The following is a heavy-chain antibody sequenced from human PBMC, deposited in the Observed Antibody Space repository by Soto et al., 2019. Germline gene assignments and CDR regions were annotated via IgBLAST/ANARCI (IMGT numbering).Heavy chain of an antibody. V-gene: IGHV3-23*01. CDR1: GYTVSSYA. CDR3: AGATVTGTTIFDY. J-gene: IGHJ4*01. CDR2: ISGSGGST. D-gene: IGHD4-17*01. Sequence: GSSTRLFSTAAGYTVSSYAMSWVRQAPGKGLEWVSAISGSGGSTYYADSVKGRFTISRDNSKNTLYLQMNSLRAEDTAVYYCAGATVTGTTIFDYRGHRTPVTVSS.